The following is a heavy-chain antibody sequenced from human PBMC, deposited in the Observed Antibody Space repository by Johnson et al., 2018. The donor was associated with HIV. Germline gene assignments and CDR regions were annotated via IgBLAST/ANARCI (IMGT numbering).Heavy chain of an antibody. V-gene: IGHV3-11*01. CDR3: ARALSPYYYGSGKGDAFDI. CDR1: GFTFSDYY. Sequence: VQLMESGGGLVKPGGSLRLSCAASGFTFSDYYMSWIRQAPGKGLEWVSYISSSGSTIYYADSVKGRFTISRDNAKNSLYLQMNSLRAEDTALYYCARALSPYYYGSGKGDAFDIWGQGTMVTVSS. D-gene: IGHD3-10*01. CDR2: ISSSGSTI. J-gene: IGHJ3*02.